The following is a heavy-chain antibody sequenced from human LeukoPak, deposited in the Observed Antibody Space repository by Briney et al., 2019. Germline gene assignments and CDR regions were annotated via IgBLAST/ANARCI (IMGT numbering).Heavy chain of an antibody. CDR1: GYTFTGYY. V-gene: IGHV1-2*02. CDR2: INPNSGGT. CDR3: ARVDYYGSGSFDY. Sequence: GASVKVSCKASGYTFTGYYMHWLRQAPGQGLEWMGWINPNSGGTNYAQKFQGRVTMTRDTSISTAYMELSRLRSDDTAVYYCARVDYYGSGSFDYWGQGTLVTVSS. D-gene: IGHD3-10*01. J-gene: IGHJ4*02.